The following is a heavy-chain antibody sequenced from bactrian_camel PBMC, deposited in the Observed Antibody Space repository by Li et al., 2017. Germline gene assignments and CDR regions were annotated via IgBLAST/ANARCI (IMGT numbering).Heavy chain of an antibody. D-gene: IGHD1*01. CDR3: AGDRFSFRHWDQPNY. Sequence: QLVESGGGSVSAGGSLRLSCVVGGVPGYTSTSRCMAWFRQAPGKEREGVAAIDTDGNTNYADSVKGRFTISRDNAKNTLYLQVSSLKPEDTGMYYCAGDRFSFRHWDQPNYRGQGTQVTVS. V-gene: IGHV3S1*01. J-gene: IGHJ4*01. CDR2: IDTDGNT. CDR1: GYTSTSRC.